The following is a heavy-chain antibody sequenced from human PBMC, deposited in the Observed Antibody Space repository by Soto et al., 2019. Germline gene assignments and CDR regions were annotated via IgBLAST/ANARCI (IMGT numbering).Heavy chain of an antibody. Sequence: SETLSLTCAVSGYSISSGYYWGWIRQPPGKGLEWIGSIYHSGSTYYNPSLKSRVTISVDTSKNQFSLKLSSVTAADTAVYYCARHGDYPNWFDPWGQGTLVTVSS. V-gene: IGHV4-38-2*01. CDR2: IYHSGST. CDR1: GYSISSGYY. J-gene: IGHJ5*02. D-gene: IGHD4-17*01. CDR3: ARHGDYPNWFDP.